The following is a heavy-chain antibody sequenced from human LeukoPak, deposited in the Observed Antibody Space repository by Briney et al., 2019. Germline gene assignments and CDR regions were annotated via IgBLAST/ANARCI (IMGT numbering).Heavy chain of an antibody. CDR3: ARQGSGWYSEY. CDR2: IYHSEST. J-gene: IGHJ4*02. V-gene: IGHV4-39*01. CDR1: AGSSSSSSYD. D-gene: IGHD6-19*01. Sequence: SENLSLTCTVSAGSSSSSSYDWGWIRQPPEKKLEWIGSIYHSESTYYNPSLNSRVTISVDTSKNQLSLKLSSVTASDTAVYYCARQGSGWYSEYWGQGTLVTVSS.